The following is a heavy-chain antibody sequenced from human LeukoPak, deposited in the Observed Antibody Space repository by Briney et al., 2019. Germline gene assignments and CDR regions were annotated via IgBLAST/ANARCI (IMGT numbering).Heavy chain of an antibody. CDR2: IKKDGSEK. CDR3: ARDLSGVAGYTYGRGIDP. CDR1: GFTFSSYW. V-gene: IGHV3-7*01. D-gene: IGHD5-18*01. Sequence: GGSLRLSCAASGFTFSSYWMSWVRQAPGKGLEWVANIKKDGSEKYYVDSVKGRFTISRDNAKTSLYPQMNSLRAEDTAVYYCARDLSGVAGYTYGRGIDPWGQGTLVTVSS. J-gene: IGHJ5*02.